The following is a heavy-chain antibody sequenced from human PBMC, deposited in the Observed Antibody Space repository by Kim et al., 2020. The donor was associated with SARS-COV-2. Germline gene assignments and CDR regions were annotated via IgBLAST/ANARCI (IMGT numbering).Heavy chain of an antibody. CDR3: VRGVGEGVVIAVPFDS. V-gene: IGHV3-20*01. D-gene: IGHD2-2*01. J-gene: IGHJ4*02. Sequence: GGSLRLSCAASGFTFDDYAMSWVRQGPGKGLEWVSGINRNGGTIGYADSVKGRFTISRDNAKNSLYLQMNSLRVEDTALYRCVRGVGEGVVIAVPFDSWGQGTLVTVSS. CDR2: INRNGGTI. CDR1: GFTFDDYA.